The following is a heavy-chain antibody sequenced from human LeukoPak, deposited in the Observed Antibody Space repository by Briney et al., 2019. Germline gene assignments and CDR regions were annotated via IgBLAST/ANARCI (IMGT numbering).Heavy chain of an antibody. CDR1: NYSISSAYY. CDR2: IYHSGIV. CDR3: ARVGDYVRGTYRADAFDI. Sequence: SETLSLTCTVSNYSISSAYYWGWIRQPPGKGLEWIGSIYHSGIVYYNPSLKSRVTISVDTSKNQFSLRLSSVTAADTAVYYCARVGDYVRGTYRADAFDIWGQGTMVTVSS. D-gene: IGHD3-16*01. V-gene: IGHV4-38-2*02. J-gene: IGHJ3*02.